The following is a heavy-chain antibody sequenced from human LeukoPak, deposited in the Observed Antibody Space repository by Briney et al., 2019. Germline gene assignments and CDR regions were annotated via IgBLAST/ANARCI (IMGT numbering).Heavy chain of an antibody. D-gene: IGHD3-10*01. V-gene: IGHV3-23*01. CDR3: ARDRSESYYLFDY. J-gene: IGHJ4*02. CDR1: GFTFSNYA. Sequence: GGSLRLSCVASGFTFSNYAMTWVRQAPGKGLEWVSSIRGSGDRTYDADSVKGRFTISRDNSKNTLYLQMNSLGAEDTAVYYCARDRSESYYLFDYWGQGTLVTVSS. CDR2: IRGSGDRT.